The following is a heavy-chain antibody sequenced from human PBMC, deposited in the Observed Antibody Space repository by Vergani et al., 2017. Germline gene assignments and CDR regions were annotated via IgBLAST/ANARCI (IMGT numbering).Heavy chain of an antibody. Sequence: QVQLQASGPRLVRPSETLSLTCTVSGYSISSGYYWGWVRQPPGKGLEWIATIYYFGSSYFNPSLESRVRISIDKSENQFSLNLTSVTAADTAIYFCARTESFILRYFHWALWGQGTLVTVSS. CDR1: GYSISSGYY. J-gene: IGHJ4*02. V-gene: IGHV4-38-2*02. CDR3: ARTESFILRYFHWAL. CDR2: IYYFGSS. D-gene: IGHD3-9*01.